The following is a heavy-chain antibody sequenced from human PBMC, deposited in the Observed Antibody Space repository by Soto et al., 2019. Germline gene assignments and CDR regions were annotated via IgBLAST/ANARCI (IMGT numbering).Heavy chain of an antibody. D-gene: IGHD4-17*01. CDR1: GLTFTSSS. V-gene: IGHV3-30-3*01. J-gene: IGHJ4*02. CDR3: ARRLATTVSALGY. Sequence: GGSLRLSCTASGLTFTSSSFHWVRQAPGKGLEWVAVISENGDRQYSTESVRGRFLISRDSSKNTVHLQMNSLRPEDTGVYFCARRLATTVSALGYWGQGALVTVSS. CDR2: ISENGDRQ.